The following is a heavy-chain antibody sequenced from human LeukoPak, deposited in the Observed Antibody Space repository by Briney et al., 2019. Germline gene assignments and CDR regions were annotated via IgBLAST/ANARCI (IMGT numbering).Heavy chain of an antibody. CDR1: GGSISSGSYY. V-gene: IGHV4-61*02. CDR2: IYTSGST. D-gene: IGHD6-6*01. CDR3: ARDSSSSGLSDY. Sequence: SETLSLTCIVSGGSISSGSYYWSWIRQPAGKGLEWIGRIYTSGSTNYNPSLKSRVTISVDTSKNQFSLKLSSVTAADTAVYYCARDSSSSGLSDYWGQGTLVTVSS. J-gene: IGHJ4*02.